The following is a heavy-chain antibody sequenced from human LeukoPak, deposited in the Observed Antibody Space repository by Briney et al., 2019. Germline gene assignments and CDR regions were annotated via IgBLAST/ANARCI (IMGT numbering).Heavy chain of an antibody. CDR3: ARDIGYTYYYDSSRPKKANSAFDI. J-gene: IGHJ3*02. CDR1: GGSFSGYY. Sequence: SETLSLTCAVYGGSFSGYYWSWLRQPPGKGLEWIGEINHSGSTNYNPSLKSRVTISVDTSKNQFSLKLSSVTAADTAVYYCARDIGYTYYYDSSRPKKANSAFDIWGQGTMVTVSS. V-gene: IGHV4-34*01. D-gene: IGHD3-22*01. CDR2: INHSGST.